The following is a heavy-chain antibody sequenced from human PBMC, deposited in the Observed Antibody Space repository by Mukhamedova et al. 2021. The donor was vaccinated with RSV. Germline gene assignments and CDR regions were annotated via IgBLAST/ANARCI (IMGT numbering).Heavy chain of an antibody. V-gene: IGHV3-30-3*01. Sequence: GSSGINAEYMGKGRFTISRDNSKNTLYLQMNSLRAEDTAVYYCVRDSSSSIDYWGQGTLVTVSS. CDR2: GSSG. D-gene: IGHD6-13*01. CDR3: VRDSSSSIDY. J-gene: IGHJ4*02.